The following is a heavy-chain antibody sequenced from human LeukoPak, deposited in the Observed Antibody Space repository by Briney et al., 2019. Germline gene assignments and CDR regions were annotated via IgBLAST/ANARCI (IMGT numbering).Heavy chain of an antibody. Sequence: SETLSLTCAVSGVSFNDYYWSWVRQTPGKGLEWIGEINHSGYTNDNPSLKSRVTLSIDTSKKQFSPNLMSVTAADTGVYYGTGMSTGQDFWGQGPLVLVSS. CDR3: TGMSTGQDF. CDR2: INHSGYT. CDR1: GVSFNDYY. D-gene: IGHD4-17*01. V-gene: IGHV4-34*01. J-gene: IGHJ4*02.